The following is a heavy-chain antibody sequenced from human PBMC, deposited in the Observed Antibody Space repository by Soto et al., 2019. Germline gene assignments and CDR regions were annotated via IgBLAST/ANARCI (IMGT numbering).Heavy chain of an antibody. J-gene: IGHJ4*02. CDR2: MNPNSGNT. D-gene: IGHD1-26*01. V-gene: IGHV1-8*01. CDR1: GYTFTGYD. CDR3: AGEKVGTTGIEF. Sequence: QAQLVQSGAEVKKPGASVKVSCKASGYTFTGYDINWVRQATGQGLEWMGWMNPNSGNTGYAQNFQGRVTMTRDNSITTASMELTSLRDVDPAVYYCAGEKVGTTGIEFWGQGTLVTVSS.